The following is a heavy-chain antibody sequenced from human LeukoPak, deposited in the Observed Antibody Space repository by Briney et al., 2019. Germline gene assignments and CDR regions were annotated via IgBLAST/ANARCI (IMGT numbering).Heavy chain of an antibody. CDR1: GGSFSGYY. CDR3: ARGGLFWRAAEPFDY. J-gene: IGHJ4*02. D-gene: IGHD2-21*01. V-gene: IGHV4-34*01. CDR2: INHSGST. Sequence: ETLSLTCAVYGGSFSGYYWSWIRQPPGKGLEWIGEINHSGSTNYNPSLKSRVTISVDTSKNQFSLKLSSVTAADTAVYYCARGGLFWRAAEPFDYWGQGTLVTVSS.